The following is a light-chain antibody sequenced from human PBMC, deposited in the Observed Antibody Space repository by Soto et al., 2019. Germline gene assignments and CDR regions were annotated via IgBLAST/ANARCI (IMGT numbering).Light chain of an antibody. J-gene: IGKJ4*01. CDR2: GAS. CDR3: QQYNNWPPLT. V-gene: IGKV3-15*01. CDR1: QSVSSN. Sequence: EIVMTQSPSTLSGSPGEGSTLSFIASQSVSSNLAWYQQKPGQAPRLLIYGASTRATGIPARFSGSGSGTEFTLTISSLQSEDFAVYYCQQYNNWPPLTFGGGTKVDIK.